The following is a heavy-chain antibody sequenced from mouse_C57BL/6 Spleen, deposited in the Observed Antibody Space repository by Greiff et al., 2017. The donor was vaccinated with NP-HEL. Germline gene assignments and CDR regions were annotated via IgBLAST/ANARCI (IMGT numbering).Heavy chain of an antibody. CDR1: GYTFTDYY. Sequence: VQLQQSGPELVKPGASVKISCKASGYTFTDYYMNWVKQSHGKSLEWIGDINPNNGGTSYNQKFKGKATLTVDKSSSTAYMELRSLTSDDSAVYYCARKGVYYGNLFDYWGQGTTLTVSS. CDR2: INPNNGGT. CDR3: ARKGVYYGNLFDY. V-gene: IGHV1-26*01. J-gene: IGHJ2*01. D-gene: IGHD2-1*01.